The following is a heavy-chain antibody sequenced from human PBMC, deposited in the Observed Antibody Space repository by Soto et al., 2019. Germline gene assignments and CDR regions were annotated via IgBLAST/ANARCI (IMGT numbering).Heavy chain of an antibody. J-gene: IGHJ4*02. D-gene: IGHD1-1*01. Sequence: ASVKVSCKASGYTFTGYYIHWVRQAPGQGLEWMGWINPNSGSTNYAQKFQGRVTMTRDTSISAASMELSKLRSDDTAVYYCARDPSGGWNDGEVQGNYWGQGTLVTVSS. CDR3: ARDPSGGWNDGEVQGNY. CDR1: GYTFTGYY. CDR2: INPNSGST. V-gene: IGHV1-2*02.